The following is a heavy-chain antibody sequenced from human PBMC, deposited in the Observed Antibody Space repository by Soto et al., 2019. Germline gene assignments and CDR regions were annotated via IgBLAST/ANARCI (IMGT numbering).Heavy chain of an antibody. D-gene: IGHD2-2*02. V-gene: IGHV4-31*03. Sequence: PSETLSLTCTVSGGSISSGGYYWSWIRQHPGKGLEWIGYIYYSGSTYYNPSLKSRVTISVDTSKNQFSLKLSSVTAADTAVYYCARDRVVVVPAAIYYYYGMDVWGQGTTVTV. CDR1: GGSISSGGYY. J-gene: IGHJ6*02. CDR3: ARDRVVVVPAAIYYYYGMDV. CDR2: IYYSGST.